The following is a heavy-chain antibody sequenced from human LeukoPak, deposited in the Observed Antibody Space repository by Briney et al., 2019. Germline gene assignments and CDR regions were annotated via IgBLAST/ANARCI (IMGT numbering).Heavy chain of an antibody. CDR3: ARARYSYGTDFDY. Sequence: PGGSLRLSCAASGFTFDNYGMSWVRQAPGRGLEWVSGINWNGGDTAYADSVKGRFTISRDSAKNSLYLQMNSLRAEDTAVYYCARARYSYGTDFDYWGQGTLVTVSS. J-gene: IGHJ4*02. D-gene: IGHD5-18*01. CDR1: GFTFDNYG. CDR2: INWNGGDT. V-gene: IGHV3-20*04.